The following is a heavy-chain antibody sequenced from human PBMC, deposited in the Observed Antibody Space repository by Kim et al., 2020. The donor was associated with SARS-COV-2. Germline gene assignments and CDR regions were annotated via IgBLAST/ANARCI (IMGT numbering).Heavy chain of an antibody. D-gene: IGHD3-9*01. Sequence: ASVKVSCKASGYTFTSYGISWVRQAPGQGLEWMGWISAYNGNTNYAQKLQGRVTMTTDTSTSTAYMELRSLRSDDTAVYYCARDRLGYDILRFDPWGQGTLVTVSS. J-gene: IGHJ5*02. CDR2: ISAYNGNT. V-gene: IGHV1-18*01. CDR3: ARDRLGYDILRFDP. CDR1: GYTFTSYG.